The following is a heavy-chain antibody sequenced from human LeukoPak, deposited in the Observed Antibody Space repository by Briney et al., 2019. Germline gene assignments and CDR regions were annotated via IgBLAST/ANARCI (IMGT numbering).Heavy chain of an antibody. CDR2: MNPNSGNT. V-gene: IGHV1-8*02. Sequence: ASVKVSCKASGYTFTSYYMHWVRQAPGQGLEWMGWMNPNSGNTGYAQKFQGRVTMTRNTSISTAYMELSSLRSEDTAVYYCARPSYDFWSGYYTPVWFDPWGQGTLVTVSS. CDR1: GYTFTSYY. CDR3: ARPSYDFWSGYYTPVWFDP. D-gene: IGHD3-3*01. J-gene: IGHJ5*02.